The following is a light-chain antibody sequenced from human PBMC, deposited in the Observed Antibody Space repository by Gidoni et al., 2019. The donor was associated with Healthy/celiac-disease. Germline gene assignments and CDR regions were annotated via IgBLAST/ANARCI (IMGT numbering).Light chain of an antibody. Sequence: QSVLTQPLSVSGAPGQRVTISCTGSSSNIGAGYDVHWYQQLPGTAPKLLIYGNSNRPSGVPDRFSGSKSGTSASLAITGLQAEDEADYYCQSYDSTLDVFGTGTKVTVL. CDR3: QSYDSTLDV. CDR2: GNS. V-gene: IGLV1-40*01. J-gene: IGLJ1*01. CDR1: SSNIGAGYD.